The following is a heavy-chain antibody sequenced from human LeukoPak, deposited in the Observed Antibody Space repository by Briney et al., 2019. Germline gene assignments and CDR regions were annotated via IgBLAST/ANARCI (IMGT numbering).Heavy chain of an antibody. J-gene: IGHJ4*02. CDR3: ARELEMATTYYFDY. Sequence: GGSLRLSCAASGFTFSSYSMNWVRQAPGKGLEWVSSISSGAIYLYYADSVKGRFTISRDNAKNSLSLQMNSLRAEDTAVYYCARELEMATTYYFDYWGQGTLVTVSS. D-gene: IGHD5-24*01. CDR1: GFTFSSYS. CDR2: ISSGAIYL. V-gene: IGHV3-21*01.